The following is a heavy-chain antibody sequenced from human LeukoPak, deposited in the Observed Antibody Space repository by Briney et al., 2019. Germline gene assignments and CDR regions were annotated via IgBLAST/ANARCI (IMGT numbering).Heavy chain of an antibody. D-gene: IGHD6-25*01. V-gene: IGHV4-38-2*02. CDR3: ARDSSAQACDP. CDR1: GYSISSGYY. CDR2: IYHSGST. J-gene: IGHJ5*02. Sequence: PSETLSLTCAVSGYSISSGYYWGWIRQPPGKGLEWIGSIYHSGSTYYNPFLKSRVTISVDTSKNQFSLKLSSVTAADTAVYYCARDSSAQACDPWGQGTLVTVSS.